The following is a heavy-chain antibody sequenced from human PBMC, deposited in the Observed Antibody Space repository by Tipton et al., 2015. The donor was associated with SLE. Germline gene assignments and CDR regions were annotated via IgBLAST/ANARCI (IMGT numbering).Heavy chain of an antibody. Sequence: TLSLTCAVYGGSFSGYQWSWIRQPPGKGLEWIGEINHSGRTNYNPSLKSRVTISLDTSKNQFSLRLSSVTAADTAVYYCARVRGGYGYYFDYWGQGTLVTVSS. CDR3: ARVRGGYGYYFDY. V-gene: IGHV4-34*01. CDR1: GGSFSGYQ. D-gene: IGHD2-15*01. CDR2: INHSGRT. J-gene: IGHJ4*02.